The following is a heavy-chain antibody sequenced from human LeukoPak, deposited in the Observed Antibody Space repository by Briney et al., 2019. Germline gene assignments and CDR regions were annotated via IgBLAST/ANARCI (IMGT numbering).Heavy chain of an antibody. V-gene: IGHV4-39*01. CDR2: FYHSGTI. CDR3: ARQGVVPNKAGWYFDL. CDR1: GGSITSDNYF. D-gene: IGHD3-10*01. Sequence: PSETLSLTCLVSGGSITSDNYFWGWLRQPPEKGLEWLGGFYHSGTIFYSPSLGSRVAISIDTSKNPFSLRLLSVTAADTAVFYCARQGVVPNKAGWYFDLWGRGTLVTVSS. J-gene: IGHJ2*01.